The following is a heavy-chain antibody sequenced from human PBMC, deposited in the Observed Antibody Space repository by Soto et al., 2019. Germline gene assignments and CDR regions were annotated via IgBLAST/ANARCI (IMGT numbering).Heavy chain of an antibody. J-gene: IGHJ3*02. CDR2: IIPIFGTA. Sequence: SVKVSCKSSGGTFSTYAISWVRQAPGQGLEWMGGIIPIFGTAKYAQKFQGRVTITADESTSTAYMELSSLRSEDTAVYYCAREIFGVIISGGRDAFDIWGQGTMVTVSS. CDR1: GGTFSTYA. D-gene: IGHD3-3*01. V-gene: IGHV1-69*13. CDR3: AREIFGVIISGGRDAFDI.